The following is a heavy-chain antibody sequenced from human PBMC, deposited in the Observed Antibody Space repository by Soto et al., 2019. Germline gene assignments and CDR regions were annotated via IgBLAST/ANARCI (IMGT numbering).Heavy chain of an antibody. D-gene: IGHD6-13*01. CDR3: ARDGGIAAAGRYYYYGMDV. Sequence: QVQLVESGGGVVQPGRSLRLSCAASGFTFSSYAMHWVRQAPGKGLEWVAVISYDGSNKYYADSVKGRFTISRDNSKNTLYLQMNSLSAEDTAVYYCARDGGIAAAGRYYYYGMDVWGQGTTVTVSS. J-gene: IGHJ6*02. CDR1: GFTFSSYA. V-gene: IGHV3-30-3*01. CDR2: ISYDGSNK.